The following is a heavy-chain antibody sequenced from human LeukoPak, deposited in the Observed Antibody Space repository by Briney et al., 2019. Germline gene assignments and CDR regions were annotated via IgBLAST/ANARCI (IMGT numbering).Heavy chain of an antibody. CDR1: GFTFSSYS. CDR3: ARGPPRRYYMDV. J-gene: IGHJ6*03. CDR2: ISSSSSYI. Sequence: PGGSLRLSCAASGFTFSSYSMNWVRQAPGKGLEWVSSISSSSSYIYYADSVKGRFTISRDNAKNSLYLRMNSLRAKDTAVYYCARGPPRRYYMDVWGKGTTVTVSS. D-gene: IGHD3-16*01. V-gene: IGHV3-21*01.